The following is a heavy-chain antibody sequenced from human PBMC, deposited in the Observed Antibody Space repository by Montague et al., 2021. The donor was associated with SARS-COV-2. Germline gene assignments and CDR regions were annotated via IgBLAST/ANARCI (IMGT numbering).Heavy chain of an antibody. CDR1: GGSISSSSYY. J-gene: IGHJ5*02. D-gene: IGHD1-26*01. V-gene: IGHV4-39*07. CDR3: ARGGTAGDWFDP. CDR2: IYYSGST. Sequence: SETLSLTCTVSGGSISSSSYYWGWIRQPPGKGLEWIGSIYYSGSTYYNPSLKSRVTISVDTSKNQFSLKLGSVTAADTAVYYCARGGTAGDWFDPWGQGTLVTVSS.